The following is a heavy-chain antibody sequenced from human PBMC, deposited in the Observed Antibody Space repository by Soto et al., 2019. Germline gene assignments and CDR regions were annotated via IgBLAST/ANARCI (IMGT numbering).Heavy chain of an antibody. CDR1: GYTFTSYN. Sequence: QVQLVQSGAEVKRPGASVKVSCRASGYTFTSYNINWVRQATGQGPEWMGWMNPDNDNTGYAQEFQGRVTMTREISIDTAYMELSSLTSEDTATYYCARAVGIAVTGLACWVQGTLVTVSS. D-gene: IGHD6-19*01. V-gene: IGHV1-8*01. CDR2: MNPDNDNT. J-gene: IGHJ4*02. CDR3: ARAVGIAVTGLAC.